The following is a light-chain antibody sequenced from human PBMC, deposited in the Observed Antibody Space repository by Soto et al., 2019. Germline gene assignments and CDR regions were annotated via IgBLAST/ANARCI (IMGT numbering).Light chain of an antibody. V-gene: IGKV3-20*01. J-gene: IGKJ1*01. Sequence: EIVMTQSPAILSVSPGERATLSCRASQSVSTNYLSWYQQRPGQPPRLLIYTASTRATGIPDRFSGSGSGADFILTISRLEPADSAVYYCQRFVDSPPRWTFGQGTKVDIK. CDR2: TAS. CDR3: QRFVDSPPRWT. CDR1: QSVSTNY.